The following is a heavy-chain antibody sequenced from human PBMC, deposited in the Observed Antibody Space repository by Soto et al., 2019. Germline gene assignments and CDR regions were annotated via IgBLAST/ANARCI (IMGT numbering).Heavy chain of an antibody. CDR3: AKGLLAIVGTTLPRDAFNI. CDR2: ISHDGSYK. D-gene: IGHD1-26*01. Sequence: PWGSLRLSCAASGFSFTTYVMHWVRQAPGKGLEWVAVISHDGSYKYYGDAVKGRFTISRDTSKNAVYLEMNSLRPEDTAVYYCAKGLLAIVGTTLPRDAFNIWGQGTMVTVS. CDR1: GFSFTTYV. V-gene: IGHV3-30*18. J-gene: IGHJ3*02.